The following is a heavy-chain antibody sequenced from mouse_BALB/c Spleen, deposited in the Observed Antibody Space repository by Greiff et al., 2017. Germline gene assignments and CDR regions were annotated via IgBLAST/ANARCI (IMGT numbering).Heavy chain of an antibody. CDR1: GFNIKDTY. CDR2: IDPANGNT. CDR3: ALYYRYDYFDY. Sequence: EGQLQQSGAELVKPGASVKLSCTASGFNIKDTYMHWVKQRPEQGLEWIGRIDPANGNTKYDPKFQGKATITADTSSNTAYLQLSSLTSEDTAVYYCALYYRYDYFDYWGQGTTLTVSS. J-gene: IGHJ2*01. D-gene: IGHD2-14*01. V-gene: IGHV14-3*02.